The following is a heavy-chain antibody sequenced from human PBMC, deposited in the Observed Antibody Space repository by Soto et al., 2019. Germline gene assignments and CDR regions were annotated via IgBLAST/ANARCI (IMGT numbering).Heavy chain of an antibody. J-gene: IGHJ3*02. CDR3: AKATATGGGAFDI. CDR1: GFICSSYD. Sequence: GGSLRLCCAASGFICSSYDMSWVRQAPGKGLEWVSTILVDGRTFYVDSVKGRFTISRDSSQNTVYLQMNSLTAGDTALYYCAKATATGGGAFDICGQGTMVIVSS. V-gene: IGHV3-23*01. D-gene: IGHD2-8*02. CDR2: ILVDGRT.